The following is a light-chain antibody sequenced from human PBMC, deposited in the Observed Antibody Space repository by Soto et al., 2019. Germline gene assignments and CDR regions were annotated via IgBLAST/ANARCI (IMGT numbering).Light chain of an antibody. CDR3: QQYDGAPLT. CDR2: AAS. J-gene: IGKJ3*01. Sequence: EIVLTQSPDTLSLSPGERATLSCRASQSIRSERLAWYQQKPGQAPRLLIYAASTRHTGIPDRFNGSGSGTDFVLTINRLEPEDFAVYYCQQYDGAPLTFGPGTKVDIK. CDR1: QSIRSER. V-gene: IGKV3-20*01.